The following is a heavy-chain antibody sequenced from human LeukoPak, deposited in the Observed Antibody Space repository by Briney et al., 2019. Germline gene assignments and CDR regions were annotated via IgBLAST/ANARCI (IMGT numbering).Heavy chain of an antibody. CDR2: IYHSGST. J-gene: IGHJ5*02. D-gene: IGHD6-25*01. Sequence: SETLSLTCAVSGGSISSGGYSWSWIRQPPGKGLEWIGYIYHSGSTYYDPSLKSRVTIPVDRSKNQFSLKLSSVTAADTAVYYCARTRLRSWFDPWGQGTLVTVSS. V-gene: IGHV4-30-2*01. CDR1: GGSISSGGYS. CDR3: ARTRLRSWFDP.